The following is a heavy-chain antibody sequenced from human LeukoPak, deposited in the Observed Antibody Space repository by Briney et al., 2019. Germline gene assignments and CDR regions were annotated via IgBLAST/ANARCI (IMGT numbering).Heavy chain of an antibody. CDR2: ISSSSSTI. Sequence: GESLRLSCAASGFTFSSYSMNWVRQAPGKGLEWVSYISSSSSTIYYADSVKGRFTISRDNAKNSLYLQMNNLRAEDTAVYYCAKDQDVAAAGTWGSIDYWGQGTLVTVSS. V-gene: IGHV3-48*04. CDR1: GFTFSSYS. D-gene: IGHD6-13*01. CDR3: AKDQDVAAAGTWGSIDY. J-gene: IGHJ4*02.